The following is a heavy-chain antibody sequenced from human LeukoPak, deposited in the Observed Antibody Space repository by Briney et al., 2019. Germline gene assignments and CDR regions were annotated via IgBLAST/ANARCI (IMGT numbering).Heavy chain of an antibody. Sequence: PSETLSLTCAVSGGSITNTNWWSWVRPPPGKGLEWIAEIYHSGSTNYNPSLKSRVTISVDKSKNQFSLDLSSVTAADTAVYYCASNGHYSLDYWGQGTLVTVSS. CDR2: IYHSGST. D-gene: IGHD2-15*01. CDR3: ASNGHYSLDY. V-gene: IGHV4-4*02. J-gene: IGHJ4*02. CDR1: GGSITNTNW.